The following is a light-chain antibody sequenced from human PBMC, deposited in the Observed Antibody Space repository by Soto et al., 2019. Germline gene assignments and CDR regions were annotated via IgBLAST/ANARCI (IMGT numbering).Light chain of an antibody. Sequence: EIVLTQSPGTLSLSPGERATLSCRASQSVSSSYLAWYQQKPGQAPRLLNYGASSRATGIPDRFSGSGSVTDFTLTISRLEPEDFAVYYCQQYGSSPALTFGGGTKVEIK. CDR3: QQYGSSPALT. CDR2: GAS. V-gene: IGKV3-20*01. CDR1: QSVSSSY. J-gene: IGKJ4*01.